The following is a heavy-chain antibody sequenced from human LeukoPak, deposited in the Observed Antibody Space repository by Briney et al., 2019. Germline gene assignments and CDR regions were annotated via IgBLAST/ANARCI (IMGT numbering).Heavy chain of an antibody. V-gene: IGHV4-59*12. CDR2: IHQSGST. CDR3: SREQYTSGGSGWFGMDV. CDR1: GGFLSTYY. J-gene: IGHJ6*02. D-gene: IGHD6-19*01. Sequence: SETLSLTCSVSGGFLSTYYWTWTRQPPGKGLEWIGFIHQSGSTEYNPSLKSRVTMSLDTSRNQFSLKMSTVTAADTAVYYCSREQYTSGGSGWFGMDVWGQGTTVTVSS.